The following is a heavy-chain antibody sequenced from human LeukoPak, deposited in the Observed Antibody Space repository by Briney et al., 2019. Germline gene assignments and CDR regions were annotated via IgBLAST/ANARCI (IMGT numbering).Heavy chain of an antibody. CDR2: LSSSGSAF. CDR3: ARSARLMKGVVEVTALDD. J-gene: IGHJ4*02. Sequence: GGSLRLSCAASGFTFSSYSMNWVRQAPGKGLEGIADLSSSGSAFSYADSVKGRFTIASDNAKNSVYLEMNSLRADDTAVYYCARSARLMKGVVEVTALDDWGQGTLVTVSS. D-gene: IGHD3-3*01. CDR1: GFTFSSYS. V-gene: IGHV3-48*04.